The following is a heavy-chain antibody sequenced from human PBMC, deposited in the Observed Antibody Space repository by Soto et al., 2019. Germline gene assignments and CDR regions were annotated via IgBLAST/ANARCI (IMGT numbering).Heavy chain of an antibody. J-gene: IGHJ5*02. Sequence: SETLSLTCAVSGGSISSSNWWSWVRQPPGKGLEWIGEIYHSGSTNYNPSLKSRVTISVDKSKNQFSLKLSSVTAADTAVYYCARSIMITFGGVIVRGFDPWGQGTLVTVSS. V-gene: IGHV4-4*02. CDR2: IYHSGST. CDR1: GGSISSSNW. D-gene: IGHD3-16*02. CDR3: ARSIMITFGGVIVRGFDP.